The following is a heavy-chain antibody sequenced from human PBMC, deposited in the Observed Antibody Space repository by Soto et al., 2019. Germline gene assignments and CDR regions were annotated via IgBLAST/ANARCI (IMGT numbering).Heavy chain of an antibody. J-gene: IGHJ6*02. V-gene: IGHV3-33*08. Sequence: GGSLRLSCAASGFNFNICAMHWVRQAPGKGLEWVAVVWYDGSNKYYADSAKGRFTISRDNSKNTVDLQMNSLRVEDTAVYYCARAEGMIVVVSLFMDVWGQGTTVTVSS. CDR1: GFNFNICA. D-gene: IGHD3-22*01. CDR2: VWYDGSNK. CDR3: ARAEGMIVVVSLFMDV.